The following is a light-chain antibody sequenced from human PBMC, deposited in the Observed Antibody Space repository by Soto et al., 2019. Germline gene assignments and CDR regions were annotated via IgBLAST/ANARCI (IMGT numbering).Light chain of an antibody. CDR1: QGIGNA. Sequence: AIQMSQSPSSVSASVGDRVSISCLASQGIGNALGWYQQKPGKPPKVLIYGASNLHSGVPPRFSGSGSGTDFTLAISSLQPEDSGTYYCLQDINYPWTFGQGTKVDIK. CDR2: GAS. J-gene: IGKJ1*01. V-gene: IGKV1-6*02. CDR3: LQDINYPWT.